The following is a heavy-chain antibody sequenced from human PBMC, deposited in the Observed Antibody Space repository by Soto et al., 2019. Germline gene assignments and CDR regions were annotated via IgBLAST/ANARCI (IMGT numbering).Heavy chain of an antibody. J-gene: IGHJ6*02. CDR1: GGSISSGGYY. CDR3: ARMYRGTSMDV. CDR2: IYYSGST. V-gene: IGHV4-31*03. Sequence: PSETLSLTCTVSGGSISSGGYYWSWIRQHPGKGLEWIGYIYYSGSTYYNPSLKSRVTISVDTSKNQFSLKLSSATAADTAVYYCARMYRGTSMDVWGQGTTVTVSS. D-gene: IGHD3-10*01.